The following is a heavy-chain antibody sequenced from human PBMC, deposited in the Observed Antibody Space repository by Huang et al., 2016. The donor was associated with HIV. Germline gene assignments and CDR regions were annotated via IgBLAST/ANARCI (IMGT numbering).Heavy chain of an antibody. D-gene: IGHD2-15*01. Sequence: QVQLVESGAELKKPGASVRVSCKVSGYTVSELYLHWVRQAPEKGLEWMGGLDPEEGETSYAQRLQGRVTMTEDTSTDTAYMELSSLRPEDTAVYYCATSTPDVGAGVLRSAFDIWGQGT. CDR2: LDPEEGET. J-gene: IGHJ3*02. V-gene: IGHV1-24*01. CDR1: GYTVSELY. CDR3: ATSTPDVGAGVLRSAFDI.